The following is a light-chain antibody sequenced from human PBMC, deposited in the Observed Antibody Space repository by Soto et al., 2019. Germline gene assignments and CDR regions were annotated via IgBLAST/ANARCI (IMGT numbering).Light chain of an antibody. V-gene: IGKV2-30*01. CDR2: TIS. Sequence: DVVMTQSPLSLPVPLGQPASISCRSSQGLVLSDGNTYLSWFHQRPGQSPRRLIYTISDRASGVPDRFSGSGSGTDFTLKISGFEAEDVGVYYCMQSAHWPWTFGPGTKVEV. CDR1: QGLVLSDGNTY. J-gene: IGKJ1*01. CDR3: MQSAHWPWT.